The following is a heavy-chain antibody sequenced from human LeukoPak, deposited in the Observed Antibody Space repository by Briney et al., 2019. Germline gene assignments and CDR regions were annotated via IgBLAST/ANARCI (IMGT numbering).Heavy chain of an antibody. J-gene: IGHJ6*02. Sequence: SQTLSLTCTVSGGSISSGGYYWSWIRQHPGKGLEWLGYIYYSGSTYYNPSLKSRVTIPVDTSKNQFSLKLSSVTAADTAVYYCARSGQQLAPGDYGMDVWGQGTTVTVSS. D-gene: IGHD6-13*01. CDR2: IYYSGST. V-gene: IGHV4-31*03. CDR3: ARSGQQLAPGDYGMDV. CDR1: GGSISSGGYY.